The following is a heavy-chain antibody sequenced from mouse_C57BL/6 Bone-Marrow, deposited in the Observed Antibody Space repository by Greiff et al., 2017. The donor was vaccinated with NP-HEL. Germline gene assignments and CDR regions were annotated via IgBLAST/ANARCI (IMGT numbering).Heavy chain of an antibody. CDR2: ISYDGSN. J-gene: IGHJ1*03. CDR3: ARKYYYGSPHWYFDV. Sequence: EVKLVESGPGLVKPSQSLSLTCSVTGYSITSGYYWNWIRQFPGNKLEWMGYISYDGSNNYNPSLKNRISITRDTSKNQFFLKLNSVTTEDTATYYCARKYYYGSPHWYFDVWGTGTTVTVSS. CDR1: GYSITSGYY. D-gene: IGHD1-1*01. V-gene: IGHV3-6*01.